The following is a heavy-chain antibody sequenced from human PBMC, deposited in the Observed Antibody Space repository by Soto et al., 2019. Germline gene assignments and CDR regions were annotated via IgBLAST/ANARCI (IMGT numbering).Heavy chain of an antibody. D-gene: IGHD3-9*01. CDR1: GGTFSSYT. J-gene: IGHJ4*02. CDR2: IIPILGIA. Sequence: SVKVSCKASGGTFSSYTISWVRQAPGQGLEWMGRIIPILGIANYAQKFQGRVTITADKSTSTAYMELSSLRSEDTAVYYCARDSSAYYDILTGYTTLDYWGQGTLVTVSS. CDR3: ARDSSAYYDILTGYTTLDY. V-gene: IGHV1-69*04.